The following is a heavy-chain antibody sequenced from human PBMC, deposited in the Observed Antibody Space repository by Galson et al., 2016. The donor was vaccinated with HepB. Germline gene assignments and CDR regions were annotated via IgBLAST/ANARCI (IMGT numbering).Heavy chain of an antibody. J-gene: IGHJ6*02. CDR3: ARVGSARRGGMDV. CDR1: GFTLRSHW. D-gene: IGHD2-15*01. Sequence: SLRLSCAGSGFTLRSHWMTWVRQAPGKGLEWVANITPHGDATYYVDSVKGRFTISRDNAKNSMYLQMNSLRDEDTAVYYCARVGSARRGGMDVWGQGTTVTVSS. V-gene: IGHV3-7*01. CDR2: ITPHGDAT.